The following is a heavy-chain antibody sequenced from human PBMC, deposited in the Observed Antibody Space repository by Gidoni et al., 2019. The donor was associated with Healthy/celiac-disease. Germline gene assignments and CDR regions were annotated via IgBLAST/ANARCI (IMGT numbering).Heavy chain of an antibody. CDR1: GFTFSSYG. CDR2: IRYDGSNK. J-gene: IGHJ6*02. D-gene: IGHD3-22*01. Sequence: QVQLVESGGGVVQPGGSLRLSCAASGFTFSSYGMHWVRQDPGKGLAWVAFIRYDGSNKYYADSGKGRFTISRDNSKNTLYLQMNSLRAEDTAVYYCAKDWYYYDSSGYYPYYYYGMDVWGQGTTVTVSS. CDR3: AKDWYYYDSSGYYPYYYYGMDV. V-gene: IGHV3-30*02.